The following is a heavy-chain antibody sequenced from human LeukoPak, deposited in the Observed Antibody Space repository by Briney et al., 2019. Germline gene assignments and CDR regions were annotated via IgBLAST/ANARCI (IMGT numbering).Heavy chain of an antibody. V-gene: IGHV3-33*01. Sequence: GGSLRLSCAASGFTFSSYGMHWVRQAPGKGLEWVAVIWYDGSNKYYADSVKGRFTISRDNSKTTLYLQMNSLRAEDTAVYYCARPSQRWGYVWAFDIWGQGTMVTVSS. CDR3: ARPSQRWGYVWAFDI. J-gene: IGHJ3*02. CDR2: IWYDGSNK. D-gene: IGHD3-16*01. CDR1: GFTFSSYG.